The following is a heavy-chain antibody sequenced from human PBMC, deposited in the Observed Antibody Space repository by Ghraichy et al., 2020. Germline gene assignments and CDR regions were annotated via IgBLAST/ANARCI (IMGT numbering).Heavy chain of an antibody. CDR1: GFTFSDYY. V-gene: IGHV3-11*06. D-gene: IGHD2-15*01. CDR2: ISSSSYT. Sequence: GGSLRLSCAASGFTFSDYYMSWIRQAPGKGLEWVSYISSSSYTNYADSVKGRFTISRDNAKNSLYLQMNSLRAEDTAVYYCARDLLACSGGSCYWGDVGYFDYWGQGTLVTVSS. CDR3: ARDLLACSGGSCYWGDVGYFDY. J-gene: IGHJ4*02.